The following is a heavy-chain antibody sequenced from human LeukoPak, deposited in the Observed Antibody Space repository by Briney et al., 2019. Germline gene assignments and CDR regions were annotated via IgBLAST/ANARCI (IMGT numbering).Heavy chain of an antibody. V-gene: IGHV4-4*02. D-gene: IGHD3-10*02. J-gene: IGHJ4*02. Sequence: PSGTLSLTCAVSGGSISSSNWWSWVRQPPGKGLEWIGEINHSGSTNYNPSLKSRVTISVDTSKNQFSLKLSSVTAADTAVYYCARGLSGVDYWGQGTLVTVSS. CDR3: ARGLSGVDY. CDR1: GGSISSSNW. CDR2: INHSGST.